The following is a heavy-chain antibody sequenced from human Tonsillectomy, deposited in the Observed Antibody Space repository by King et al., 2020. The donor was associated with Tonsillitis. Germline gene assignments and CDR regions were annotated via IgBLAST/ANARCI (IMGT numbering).Heavy chain of an antibody. CDR2: ISGYNGNT. V-gene: IGHV1-18*04. Sequence: QLVQSGPELKKPGASVKVSCKAADFTFTNYGITWVRQAPGQGLEWMGWISGYNGNTNYGQKFQGRVTMTTETSTNTAYMERRSLISDDSAIYYCGRDDPDDAAEPDCWGQGTLVTVSS. CDR1: DFTFTNYG. CDR3: GRDDPDDAAEPDC. J-gene: IGHJ4*02.